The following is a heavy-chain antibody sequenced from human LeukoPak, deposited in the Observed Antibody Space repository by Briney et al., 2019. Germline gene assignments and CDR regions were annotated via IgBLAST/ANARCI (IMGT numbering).Heavy chain of an antibody. J-gene: IGHJ4*02. CDR3: AKGGAVVPPGNYLDS. V-gene: IGHV3-23*01. Sequence: GGSLRLSCTASGFTFSSYALNWVRQAPGKGLEWVSVISGRGDRSYYTDSVKGRFTISIDNSKNTLFLQMNSLRVEDTALYYCAKGGAVVPPGNYLDSWGQGTLVTVSS. CDR1: GFTFSSYA. CDR2: ISGRGDRS. D-gene: IGHD2-2*01.